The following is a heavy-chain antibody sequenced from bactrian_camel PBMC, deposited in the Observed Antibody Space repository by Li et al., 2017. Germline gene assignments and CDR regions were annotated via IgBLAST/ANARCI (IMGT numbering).Heavy chain of an antibody. CDR3: AARRHGECYFWANNWSRATWYDH. D-gene: IGHD8*01. Sequence: VQLVESGGGLVQPGESLRLSCATSGFTFSTHDMMWVRQAPGKGLEWVSLISRSGSAIYLVDYLKGRFIISRDNAKDMLYLQMNSLKPEDTAMYYCAARRHGECYFWANNWSRATWYDHWGQGTQVTVS. CDR2: ISRSGSAI. CDR1: GFTFSTHD. V-gene: IGHV3S40*01. J-gene: IGHJ4*01.